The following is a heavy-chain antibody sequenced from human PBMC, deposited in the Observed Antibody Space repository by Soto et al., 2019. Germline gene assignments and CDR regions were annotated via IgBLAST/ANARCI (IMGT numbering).Heavy chain of an antibody. V-gene: IGHV3-33*01. CDR1: GFTFSSYG. CDR3: ARDREAVAGTYFDY. CDR2: IWYDGSNK. J-gene: IGHJ4*02. Sequence: GGSLRLSCAASGFTFSSYGMHWVRQAPGKGLEWVAVIWYDGSNKYYADSVKGRFTISRDNSKNTLYLQMNSLRAEDTAVYYCARDREAVAGTYFDYWGQGTLVTVSS. D-gene: IGHD6-19*01.